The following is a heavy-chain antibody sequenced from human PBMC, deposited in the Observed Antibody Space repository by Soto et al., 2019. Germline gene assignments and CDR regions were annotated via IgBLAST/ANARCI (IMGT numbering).Heavy chain of an antibody. CDR1: GGTFSSYA. CDR2: IIPIFGTA. Sequence: SVKVSCKASGGTFSSYAISRVRQAPGQGLEWMGGIIPIFGTANYAQKFQGRVTITADKSTSTAYMELSSLRSEDTAVYYCARYSSGWYGDDAWGQGTLVTVSS. J-gene: IGHJ5*02. D-gene: IGHD6-19*01. CDR3: ARYSSGWYGDDA. V-gene: IGHV1-69*06.